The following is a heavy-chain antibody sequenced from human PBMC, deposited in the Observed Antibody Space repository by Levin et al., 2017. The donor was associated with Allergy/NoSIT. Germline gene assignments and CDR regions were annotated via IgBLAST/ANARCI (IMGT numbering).Heavy chain of an antibody. V-gene: IGHV3-23*01. Sequence: PGGSLRFSCAASGFTFTNYAMNWVRQAPGKGLEWVSGITSGGNTYYSDSVKGRFTISRDNSKNNLYLQMNSLRAEDTAVYYCAKDRGNYHPGRYDYWGQGTLVTVSS. J-gene: IGHJ4*02. CDR3: AKDRGNYHPGRYDY. CDR2: ITSGGNT. CDR1: GFTFTNYA. D-gene: IGHD1-26*01.